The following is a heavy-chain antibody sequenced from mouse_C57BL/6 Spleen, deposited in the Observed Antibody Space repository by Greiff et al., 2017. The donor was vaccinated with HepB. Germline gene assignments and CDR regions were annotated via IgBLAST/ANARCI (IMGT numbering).Heavy chain of an antibody. J-gene: IGHJ4*01. Sequence: VKLQESGAELARPGASVKLSCKASGYTFTSYGISWVKQRTGQGLEWIGEIYPRSGNTYYNEKFKGKATLTADKSSSTAYMELRSLTSEDSAVYFCARRGWGYAMDYWGQGTSVTVSS. CDR1: GYTFTSYG. CDR2: IYPRSGNT. V-gene: IGHV1-81*01. CDR3: ARRGWGYAMDY.